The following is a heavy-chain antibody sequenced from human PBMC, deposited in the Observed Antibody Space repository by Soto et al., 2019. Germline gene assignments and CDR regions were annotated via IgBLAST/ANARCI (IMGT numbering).Heavy chain of an antibody. J-gene: IGHJ4*02. CDR1: GFTFSSYA. CDR3: ARDRKGSAYSSSWYY. V-gene: IGHV3-30-3*01. CDR2: ISYDGSNK. D-gene: IGHD6-13*01. Sequence: GGSLRLSCAASGFTFSSYAMHWVRQAPGKGLEWVAVISYDGSNKYYADSVKGRFTISRDNSKNTLYLQMNSLRAEDTAVYYCARDRKGSAYSSSWYYWGQGTLVTVSS.